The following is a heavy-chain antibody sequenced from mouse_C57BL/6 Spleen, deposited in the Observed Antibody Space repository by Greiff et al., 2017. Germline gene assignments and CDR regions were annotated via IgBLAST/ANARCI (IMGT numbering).Heavy chain of an antibody. Sequence: DVHLVESEGGLVQPGSSMKLSCTASGFTFSDYYMAWVRQVPEKGLEWVANINYDGSSTYYLDSLKSRFIISRDNAKNILYLQMSSLKSEDTATYYCARVYDYDNAMDYWGQGTSVTVSS. CDR2: INYDGSST. CDR3: ARVYDYDNAMDY. V-gene: IGHV5-16*01. J-gene: IGHJ4*01. D-gene: IGHD2-4*01. CDR1: GFTFSDYY.